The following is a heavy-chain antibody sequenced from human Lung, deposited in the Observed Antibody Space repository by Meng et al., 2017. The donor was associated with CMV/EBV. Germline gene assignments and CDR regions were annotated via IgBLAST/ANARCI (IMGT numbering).Heavy chain of an antibody. V-gene: IGHV4-59*01. Sequence: QAPRQESGPGRGKPSETLSLTGTVSGGSISSYYWSWIRQPPGKGLEWIGYIYYSGSTNYNPSLKSRVTISVDTSKNQFSLKLSSVTAADTAVYYCAREEGIGGFDPWGQGTLVTVSS. D-gene: IGHD3-10*01. CDR2: IYYSGST. J-gene: IGHJ5*02. CDR3: AREEGIGGFDP. CDR1: GGSISSYY.